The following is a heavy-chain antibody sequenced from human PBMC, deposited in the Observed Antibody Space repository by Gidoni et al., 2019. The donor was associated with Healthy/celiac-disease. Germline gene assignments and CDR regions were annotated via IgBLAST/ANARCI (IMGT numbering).Heavy chain of an antibody. V-gene: IGHV3-66*02. J-gene: IGHJ3*02. CDR1: GFTVSSNY. D-gene: IGHD3-22*01. CDR2: IYSGGRT. CDR3: AREKSYDSTPARAFDI. Sequence: EVQLVESGGGLVQPGGSLRLSCAASGFTVSSNYMSWVRQAPGKGLEWVSVIYSGGRTYYADSGKGRFTISRDNSKNTLYLQMNSLRAEDTAVYYCAREKSYDSTPARAFDIWGQGTMVTVSS.